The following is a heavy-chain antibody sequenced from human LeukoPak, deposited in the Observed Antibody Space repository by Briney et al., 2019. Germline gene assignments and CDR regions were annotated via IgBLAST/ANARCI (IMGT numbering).Heavy chain of an antibody. V-gene: IGHV3-30*18. Sequence: GGSLRLSCAASGFTFSSYGMHWVRQAPGKGLEWVAVISYDGSNKYYADSVKGRFTISRDNSKNTPYLQMNSLRAEDTAVYYCAKDLKEDIVVVVAATPDYWGQGTLVTVSS. D-gene: IGHD2-15*01. CDR1: GFTFSSYG. CDR3: AKDLKEDIVVVVAATPDY. CDR2: ISYDGSNK. J-gene: IGHJ4*02.